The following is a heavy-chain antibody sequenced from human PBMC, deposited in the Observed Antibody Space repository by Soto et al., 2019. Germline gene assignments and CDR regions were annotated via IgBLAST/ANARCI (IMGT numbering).Heavy chain of an antibody. Sequence: SETLSLTCTVSGGSISSGDSYWSWIRQSPGKGLEWIGYIYHGGSTYYKSSFRGRVTISVDTSKNQFSLNLNSVTAADTAVYFCAREGAASHSYYYGTDVWGQGTTVTVSS. J-gene: IGHJ6*02. CDR2: IYHGGST. V-gene: IGHV4-30-4*01. D-gene: IGHD3-16*01. CDR1: GGSISSGDSY. CDR3: AREGAASHSYYYGTDV.